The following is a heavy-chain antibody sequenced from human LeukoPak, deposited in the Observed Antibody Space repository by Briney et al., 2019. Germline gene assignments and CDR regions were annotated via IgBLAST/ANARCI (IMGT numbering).Heavy chain of an antibody. V-gene: IGHV3-21*01. Sequence: GGSLRLSCAASGFTFSSYSMNWVRQAPGKGLEWVSSIRSSSSYIYYADSVKGRFTISRDNAKNSLYLQMNSLRAEDTAVYYCARDLDGSSWLDYWGQGTLVTVSS. J-gene: IGHJ4*02. CDR1: GFTFSSYS. D-gene: IGHD6-13*01. CDR3: ARDLDGSSWLDY. CDR2: IRSSSSYI.